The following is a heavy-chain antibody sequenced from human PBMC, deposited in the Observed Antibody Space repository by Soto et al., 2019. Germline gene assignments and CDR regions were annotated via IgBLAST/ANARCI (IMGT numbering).Heavy chain of an antibody. CDR1: CDSMNNFY. J-gene: IGHJ4*02. Sequence: PSETLSLTCTVSCDSMNNFYWSWIRQPAGKTLEWIGNIFYTGSTTYNPSLESRITMSVDTSKNQFSLRLSSVSAADTAVYFCAKYRRTAAEGYTLDYWGRGTLVTVSS. V-gene: IGHV4-59*01. CDR2: IFYTGST. CDR3: AKYRRTAAEGYTLDY. D-gene: IGHD6-13*01.